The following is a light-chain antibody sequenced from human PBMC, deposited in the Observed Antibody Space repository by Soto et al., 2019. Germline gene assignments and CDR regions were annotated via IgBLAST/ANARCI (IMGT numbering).Light chain of an antibody. Sequence: QSVLTQPPSVSXXPGQKVTISCSGSSSNIGDNYVSWYQQLPGTAPKLLIYDNNKRPSGIPDRFSGSKSGTSATLGITGLQTGDEADYYCGAWDSTLSATYVFGTGTKLTVL. CDR3: GAWDSTLSATYV. CDR2: DNN. V-gene: IGLV1-51*01. CDR1: SSNIGDNY. J-gene: IGLJ1*01.